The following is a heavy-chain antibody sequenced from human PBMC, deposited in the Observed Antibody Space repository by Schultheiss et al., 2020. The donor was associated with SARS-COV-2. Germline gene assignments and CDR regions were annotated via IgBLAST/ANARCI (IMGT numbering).Heavy chain of an antibody. CDR3: ARSYYYDSSGYYYEPPDY. Sequence: GGSLRLSCAASGFTFSSYWMSWVRQAPGKGLEWVANIKQDGSEKYYVDSVKGRFTISRDNAKNSLYLQMNSLRAEDTAVYYCARSYYYDSSGYYYEPPDYWGQGTLVTVSS. CDR1: GFTFSSYW. J-gene: IGHJ4*02. D-gene: IGHD3-22*01. V-gene: IGHV3-7*03. CDR2: IKQDGSEK.